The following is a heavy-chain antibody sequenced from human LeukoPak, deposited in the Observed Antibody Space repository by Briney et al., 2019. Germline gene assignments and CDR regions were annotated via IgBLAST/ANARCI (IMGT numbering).Heavy chain of an antibody. V-gene: IGHV3-23*01. Sequence: GGSLRLSCAASGFSFSSYAMSWVRQAPGKGLEWVSAISGSGGSTYYADSVKGRFTISRDNSKNTLYLQMNSLRAEDTAVYYCAKDGIVVVPAAIRRWGQGTLVTVSS. D-gene: IGHD2-2*02. J-gene: IGHJ4*02. CDR2: ISGSGGST. CDR3: AKDGIVVVPAAIRR. CDR1: GFSFSSYA.